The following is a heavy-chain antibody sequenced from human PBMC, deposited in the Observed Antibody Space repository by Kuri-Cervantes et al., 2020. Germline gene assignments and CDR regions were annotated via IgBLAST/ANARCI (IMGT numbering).Heavy chain of an antibody. Sequence: GGSLRLSCTASGFSFSDYYMTWIRLAPGKGLEWVAYISGNGKTIYYGDSVKGRFTISRDNSKNTLYLQMNSLRAEDTAVYYCARVRLVRVVWGNFDYWGQGTLVTVSS. V-gene: IGHV3-11*04. CDR1: GFSFSDYY. J-gene: IGHJ4*02. D-gene: IGHD6-19*01. CDR2: ISGNGKTI. CDR3: ARVRLVRVVWGNFDY.